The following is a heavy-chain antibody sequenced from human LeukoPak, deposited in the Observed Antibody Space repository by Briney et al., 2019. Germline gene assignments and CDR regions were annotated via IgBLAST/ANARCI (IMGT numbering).Heavy chain of an antibody. V-gene: IGHV4-34*01. CDR3: ARAVRGSGSSH. CDR1: GGSFSGYY. Sequence: SGTLSLTCAVNGGSFSGYYWSWIRQPPGKGLEWIGEINHSGSTNYNPSLKSRVTISVDTSKNRFSLKLSSVTAADTAVYYCARAVRGSGSSHWGQGTLVTVSS. CDR2: INHSGST. J-gene: IGHJ4*02. D-gene: IGHD3-10*01.